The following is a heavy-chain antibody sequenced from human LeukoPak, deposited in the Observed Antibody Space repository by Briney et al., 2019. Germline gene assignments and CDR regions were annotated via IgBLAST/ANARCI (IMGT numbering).Heavy chain of an antibody. D-gene: IGHD6-19*01. J-gene: IGHJ5*02. Sequence: PGGSLRLSCEVSGFTFSTYAMQWVRRAPGKGLEWVGVIVYDGSSKYYADSVKGRFTISRDNSRNTLYLQMNSLKTDDTAVYYCGRDVSAVAGTAWFDPWGQGTLVTASS. CDR1: GFTFSTYA. V-gene: IGHV3-30*04. CDR2: IVYDGSSK. CDR3: GRDVSAVAGTAWFDP.